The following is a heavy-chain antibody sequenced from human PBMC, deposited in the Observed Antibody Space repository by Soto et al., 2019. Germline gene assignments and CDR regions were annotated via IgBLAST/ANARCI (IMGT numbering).Heavy chain of an antibody. Sequence: SGPTLVNPTQTLTLTCTFSGFSLSTSGMRVSWIRQPPGKALEWLARIDWDDDKFYSTSLKTMLTISKDTSRNQVVLTMTNMDPVDTATYYCARTQRGYSGYDPGYFDYWGQGTLVTVSS. J-gene: IGHJ4*02. CDR3: ARTQRGYSGYDPGYFDY. CDR2: IDWDDDK. CDR1: GFSLSTSGMR. D-gene: IGHD5-12*01. V-gene: IGHV2-70*04.